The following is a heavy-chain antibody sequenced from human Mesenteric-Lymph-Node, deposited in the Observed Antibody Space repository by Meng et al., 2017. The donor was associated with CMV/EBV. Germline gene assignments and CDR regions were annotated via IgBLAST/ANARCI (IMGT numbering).Heavy chain of an antibody. V-gene: IGHV3-7*01. D-gene: IGHD1-26*01. J-gene: IGHJ4*02. CDR3: ARRGSYQRGYFDY. CDR1: GFTFSTYW. Sequence: GESLKISCAASGFTFSTYWMSWVRQAPGKGPEWVASIKEDGSEKYYVDSVEGRFIISRDNAKNSLYLRMNSLRAEDTAVYYCARRGSYQRGYFDYWGQGTLVTVPQ. CDR2: IKEDGSEK.